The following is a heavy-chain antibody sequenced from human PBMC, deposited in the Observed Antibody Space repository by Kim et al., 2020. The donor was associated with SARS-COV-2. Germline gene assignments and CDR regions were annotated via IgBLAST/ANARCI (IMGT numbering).Heavy chain of an antibody. J-gene: IGHJ5*02. V-gene: IGHV4-4*02. CDR1: GGSISSSNW. D-gene: IGHD2-21*01. CDR3: ASDDWGVAPVVPA. Sequence: SETLSLTCAVSGGSISSSNWWSWVRQPPGKGLEWIGEIYHSGSTNYNPSLKSRVTISVDKSKNQFSLKLSSVTAADTAVYYCASDDWGVAPVVPAWGQGTLVTVSS. CDR2: IYHSGST.